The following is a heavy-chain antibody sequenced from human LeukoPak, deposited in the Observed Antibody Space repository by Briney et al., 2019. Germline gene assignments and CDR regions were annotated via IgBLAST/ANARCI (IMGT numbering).Heavy chain of an antibody. CDR1: GFTFSGFW. Sequence: PGGSLRLSCAVSGFTFSGFWMSWSRRAPGKGLEWVASINSDGSEGYYADVVKGRFTISRDNAKNSLYLQINSLRAEDTAVYYCAQQVGYCSSGSCYFTYWGQGTLVTVFS. D-gene: IGHD2-15*01. CDR3: AQQVGYCSSGSCYFTY. CDR2: INSDGSEG. J-gene: IGHJ1*01. V-gene: IGHV3-7*03.